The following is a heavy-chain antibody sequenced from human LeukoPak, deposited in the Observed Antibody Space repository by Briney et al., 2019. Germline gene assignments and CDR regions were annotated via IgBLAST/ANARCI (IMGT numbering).Heavy chain of an antibody. CDR1: GFTFSSYA. Sequence: PGGSLRLSSAASGFTFSSYAMSWVRQAPGKGLEWVSAISGSSGSTYYADSVKGRFTISRDNSKNTLYLQMNSLRAEDTAVYYCALYFDWLLFDYWGQGTLVTVSS. CDR3: ALYFDWLLFDY. J-gene: IGHJ4*02. V-gene: IGHV3-23*01. D-gene: IGHD3-9*01. CDR2: ISGSSGST.